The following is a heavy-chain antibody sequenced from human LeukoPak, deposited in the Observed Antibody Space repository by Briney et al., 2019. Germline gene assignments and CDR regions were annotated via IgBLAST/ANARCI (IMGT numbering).Heavy chain of an antibody. CDR3: VRDKYDSSGRFDY. J-gene: IGHJ4*02. CDR1: GFTVTDNY. CDR2: IYPDGRT. Sequence: PGGSLRLSCAVSGFTVTDNYMSWVRQAPGEGLQWVSVIYPDGRTYYADSVKGRFTISRDNAKSSLYLQMNSLRAEDTAVYYCVRDKYDSSGRFDYWGQGTLVTVSS. D-gene: IGHD3-22*01. V-gene: IGHV3-53*01.